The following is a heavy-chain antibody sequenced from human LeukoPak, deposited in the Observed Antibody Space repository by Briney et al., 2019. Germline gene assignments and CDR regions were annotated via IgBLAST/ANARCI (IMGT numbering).Heavy chain of an antibody. V-gene: IGHV4-38-2*01. CDR2: LYHSGST. CDR1: GYSISSGYY. J-gene: IGHJ4*01. CDR3: AGSRGTYQPYYFDY. Sequence: SETLSLTCAVSGYSISSGYYWGWIRQPPGKGLEWIGSLYHSGSTYYNPSLKSRVTISIDTSKNQFSLKLSSVTAPDTAVYYCAGSRGTYQPYYFDYWGQGALVTVSS. D-gene: IGHD1-26*01.